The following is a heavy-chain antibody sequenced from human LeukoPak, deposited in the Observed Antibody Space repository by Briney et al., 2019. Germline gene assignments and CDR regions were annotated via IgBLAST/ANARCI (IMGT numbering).Heavy chain of an antibody. J-gene: IGHJ5*01. CDR2: ISAGGGGT. CDR1: GFTFGSHA. D-gene: IGHD6-6*01. CDR3: VKTFQYSSNWYDY. Sequence: GGALRLSCATSGFTFGSHAMSWVRQAPGKGLEWVSSISAGGGGTSYADSVKGRITISRDNSKNTVYLQMNSLRAEDTAVYFCVKTFQYSSNWYDYWGQGTLVTVSS. V-gene: IGHV3-23*01.